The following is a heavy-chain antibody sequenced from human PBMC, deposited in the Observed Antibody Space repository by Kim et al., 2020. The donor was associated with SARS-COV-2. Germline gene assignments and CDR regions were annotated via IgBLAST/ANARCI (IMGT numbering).Heavy chain of an antibody. V-gene: IGHV5-51*01. CDR3: ARGGSSGWNPYYNMDV. J-gene: IGHJ6*02. CDR2: IYAADSDT. D-gene: IGHD6-25*01. CDR1: GYSFTTYW. Sequence: GESLKISCKSSGYSFTTYWIGWVRQMPGKGLEWMGIIYAADSDTRYSPSFQGQVTISADKSINTAYLQWSSLKASDTAMYYCARGGSSGWNPYYNMDVWGQGTTVTVSS.